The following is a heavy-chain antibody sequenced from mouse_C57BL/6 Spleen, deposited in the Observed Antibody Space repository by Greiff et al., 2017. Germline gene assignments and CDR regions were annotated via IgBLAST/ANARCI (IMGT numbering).Heavy chain of an antibody. J-gene: IGHJ4*01. CDR3: ARDDGYYHYYAMDY. V-gene: IGHV1-80*01. CDR2: IYPGDGDT. Sequence: QVQLKESGAELVKPGASVKISCKASGYAFSSYWMNWVKQRPGKGLEWIGQIYPGDGDTNYNGKFKGKATLTADKSSSTAYMQLSSLTSEDSAVYFCARDDGYYHYYAMDYWGQGTSVTVSS. CDR1: GYAFSSYW. D-gene: IGHD2-3*01.